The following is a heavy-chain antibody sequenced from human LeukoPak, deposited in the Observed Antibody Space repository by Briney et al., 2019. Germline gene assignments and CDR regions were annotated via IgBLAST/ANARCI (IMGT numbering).Heavy chain of an antibody. CDR1: GYTFTGYY. CDR3: ARVQYRAVAGSGGFGY. Sequence: ASVKVSCKASGYTFTGYYMHWVRQAPGLGLEWMGWINPNSGGTNYAQKFQGRVTMTRDTSISTAYMELSRLRSDGTAVYYCARVQYRAVAGSGGFGYWGQGTLVTVSS. CDR2: INPNSGGT. D-gene: IGHD6-19*01. J-gene: IGHJ4*02. V-gene: IGHV1-2*02.